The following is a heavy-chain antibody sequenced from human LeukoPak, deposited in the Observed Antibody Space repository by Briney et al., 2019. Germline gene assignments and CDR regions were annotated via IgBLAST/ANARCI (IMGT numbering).Heavy chain of an antibody. V-gene: IGHV4-39*01. D-gene: IGHD1-26*01. J-gene: IGHJ4*02. CDR2: SYYSGTT. CDR1: GGSIRTPTYY. Sequence: SETLSLTCTVSGGSIRTPTYYWGWIRQPPGKGLEWIASSYYSGTTYYNTSLRSRLTTFVDASNNQFYMNLSSVTAADTGVYYCARHHSGSSYFDLWGQGILVTVSS. CDR3: ARHHSGSSYFDL.